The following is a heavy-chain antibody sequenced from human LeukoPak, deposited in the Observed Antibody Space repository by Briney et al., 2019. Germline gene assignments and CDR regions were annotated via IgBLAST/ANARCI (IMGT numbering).Heavy chain of an antibody. V-gene: IGHV4-59*01. J-gene: IGHJ5*02. CDR3: AEGPGPLNPGWFDP. CDR1: GGSISSYY. CDR2: IYYSGST. Sequence: WETLSLTCTVSGGSISSYYWSWIRQPPGKGLEWIGYIYYSGSTNYNPSLKSRVTISVDTSKNQFSLKLSSVTAADTAVYYCAEGPGPLNPGWFDPWGQGTLVTVSS.